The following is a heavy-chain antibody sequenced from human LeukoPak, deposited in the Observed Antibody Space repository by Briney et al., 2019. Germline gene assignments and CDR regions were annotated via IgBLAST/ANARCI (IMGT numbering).Heavy chain of an antibody. CDR2: ISSSSSYI. CDR3: AREGVTAHPFDY. Sequence: GGSLRLSCAASGFTFSSYSMNWVRQAPGKGLEWVSSISSSSSYIYYADSVKGRFTISRDNAKNSLYLQMSSLRAEDTAVYYCAREGVTAHPFDYWGQGTLVTVSS. D-gene: IGHD2-21*02. CDR1: GFTFSSYS. V-gene: IGHV3-21*01. J-gene: IGHJ4*02.